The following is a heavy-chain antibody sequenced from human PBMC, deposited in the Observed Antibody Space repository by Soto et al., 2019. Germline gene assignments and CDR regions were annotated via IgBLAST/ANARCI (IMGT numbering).Heavy chain of an antibody. Sequence: ASVKVSCKASGYTFTSYGIGWVRQAPGQGLEWMGWISAYNGNTNYAQKLQGRVTMTTDTSTSTAYMELRSLRSDDTAVYYCARDRCSGGSCFPPDAFDIWGQGTMVTVSS. V-gene: IGHV1-18*01. J-gene: IGHJ3*02. CDR2: ISAYNGNT. CDR3: ARDRCSGGSCFPPDAFDI. D-gene: IGHD2-15*01. CDR1: GYTFTSYG.